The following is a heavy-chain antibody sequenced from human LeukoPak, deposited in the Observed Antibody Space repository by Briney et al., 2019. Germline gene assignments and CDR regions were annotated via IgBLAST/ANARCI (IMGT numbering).Heavy chain of an antibody. CDR1: GLSFSSFA. J-gene: IGHJ4*02. CDR3: AKASWVSSTDAVR. Sequence: GGSLRLSCEASGLSFSSFAMSWVRQGPARGLEWVSSNRGNGATCYADSVKGRFALTCDSSRNTVYFQLNNLRVEDTAIYYCAKASWVSSTDAVRWGQGTLVTVSS. CDR2: NRGNGAT. V-gene: IGHV3-23*01. D-gene: IGHD3-16*01.